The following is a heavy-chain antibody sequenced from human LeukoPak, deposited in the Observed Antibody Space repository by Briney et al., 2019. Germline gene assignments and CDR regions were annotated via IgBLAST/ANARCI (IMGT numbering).Heavy chain of an antibody. CDR1: GFTISSYW. CDR2: INSGGSST. D-gene: IGHD3-22*01. J-gene: IGHJ6*03. CDR3: ARGYAGYSDYYYYMDV. V-gene: IGHV3-74*03. Sequence: GGSLRLSCAASGFTISSYWMHWVRQAPRKGLVWVSRINSGGSSTKHADSVKGRLTISRDNAKNTLYLQMNSLRAEDTAVYYCARGYAGYSDYYYYMDVWGKGTTVTVSS.